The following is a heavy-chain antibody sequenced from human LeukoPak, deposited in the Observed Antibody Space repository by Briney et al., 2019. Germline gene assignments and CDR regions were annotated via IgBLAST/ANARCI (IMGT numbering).Heavy chain of an antibody. Sequence: SETLSLTCTVSGGSISSGSDYWSWIRQPAGKGLEWIGRIYRSGSTDYNPSLKSRVTISVDTSKNQFSLKLSSVTAADTAAYYCARELGATGLVGYWGQGTLVTVSS. CDR1: GGSISSGSDY. J-gene: IGHJ4*02. CDR3: ARELGATGLVGY. D-gene: IGHD1-26*01. CDR2: IYRSGST. V-gene: IGHV4-61*02.